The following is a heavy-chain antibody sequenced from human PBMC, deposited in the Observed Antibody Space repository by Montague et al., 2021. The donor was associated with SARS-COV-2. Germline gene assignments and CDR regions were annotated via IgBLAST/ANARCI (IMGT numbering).Heavy chain of an antibody. J-gene: IGHJ6*02. CDR3: ARDPWRITIFGVVTRYGMDV. D-gene: IGHD3-3*01. Sequence: ESQSLICIVSGGSVSSGGYYWSWIRQPPGKGLEWIGYIYYSGSTNYNPSLKSRVTISVDTSKNQFSLKLSSVTAADTAVYYCARDPWRITIFGVVTRYGMDVWGQGTTVTVSS. V-gene: IGHV4-61*08. CDR1: GGSVSSGGYY. CDR2: IYYSGST.